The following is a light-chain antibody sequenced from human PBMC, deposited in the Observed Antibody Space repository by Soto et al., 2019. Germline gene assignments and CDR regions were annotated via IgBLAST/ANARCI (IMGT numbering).Light chain of an antibody. CDR1: QSVSIL. V-gene: IGKV3-15*01. CDR3: QQYVSSPTWT. Sequence: IGMTQSPATLSESPGERATLSCGASQSVSILLAWYQQKPGQAPRLLIHGATTRATGIPARFSGSGSGTDFTITISRLEPEDFAVYYCQQYVSSPTWTFGQGTKVDI. J-gene: IGKJ1*01. CDR2: GAT.